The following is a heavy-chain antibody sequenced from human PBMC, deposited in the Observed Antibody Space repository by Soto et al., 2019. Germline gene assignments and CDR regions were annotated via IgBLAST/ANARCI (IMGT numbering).Heavy chain of an antibody. J-gene: IGHJ4*02. Sequence: SQTLSLTGVISGDSVSSNSAAWNWIRQSPSRGLEWLGRTYYRSKWYNDYAVSVKSRITINPDTSKNQFSLQLNSVTPEDTAVYYCARYWGRMTTITTHLDYWGQGTLVTV. V-gene: IGHV6-1*01. CDR3: ARYWGRMTTITTHLDY. D-gene: IGHD4-4*01. CDR1: GDSVSSNSAA. CDR2: TYYRSKWYN.